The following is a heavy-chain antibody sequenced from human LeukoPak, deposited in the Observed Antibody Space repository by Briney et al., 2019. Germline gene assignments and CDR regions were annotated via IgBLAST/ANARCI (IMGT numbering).Heavy chain of an antibody. CDR1: GFTFSAFA. J-gene: IGHJ5*02. Sequence: GGSLRLSCAASGFTFSAFAMTWVRQAPGKAPEWVSSITGGANSVFYADSVKGRFTFSRDNSKNTLYLQMNSLRAEDTAVYYCAKGAAAGKVDWFDPWGQGTLVPVSS. CDR2: ITGGANSV. CDR3: AKGAAAGKVDWFDP. D-gene: IGHD6-13*01. V-gene: IGHV3-23*01.